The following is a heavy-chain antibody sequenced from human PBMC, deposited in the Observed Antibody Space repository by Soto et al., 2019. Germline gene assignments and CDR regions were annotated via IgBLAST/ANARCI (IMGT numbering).Heavy chain of an antibody. D-gene: IGHD1-1*01. CDR2: IYHSGST. J-gene: IGHJ3*02. CDR1: GGSISSSSYY. CDR3: ARASRMGTALDPDAFDI. V-gene: IGHV4-39*07. Sequence: PSETLSLTCTVSGGSISSSSYYWGWIRQHPGKGLEWIGNIYHSGSTYYNMALKSRVSMSVDRFKNQFSLKVNSVTAADTAVYYCARASRMGTALDPDAFDIWGQGRMVTVSS.